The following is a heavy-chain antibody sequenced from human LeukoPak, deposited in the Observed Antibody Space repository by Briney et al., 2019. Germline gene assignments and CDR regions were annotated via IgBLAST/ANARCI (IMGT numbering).Heavy chain of an antibody. CDR3: AQAVAVPPSILKYYFNY. CDR2: ISGSGGGT. J-gene: IGHJ4*02. D-gene: IGHD2-2*01. V-gene: IGHV3-23*01. CDR1: GFTFSTYV. Sequence: PGGSLRLSCAASGFTFSTYVMSWVRQAPGKGLEWVASISGSGGGTYYADPVQGRFTISRDNSKNRLYLQMNSLGAEDTAIYFCAQAVAVPPSILKYYFNYWGQGALVTVSS.